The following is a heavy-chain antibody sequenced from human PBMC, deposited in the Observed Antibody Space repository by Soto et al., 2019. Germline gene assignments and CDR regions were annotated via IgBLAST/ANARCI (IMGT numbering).Heavy chain of an antibody. D-gene: IGHD3-3*01. CDR1: GYTFTSYG. Sequence: ASVKVSCKASGYTFTSYGISWVRQAPGQGLEWMGWISAYNGNTKYAQQLQGRVTMTTDTSISTAYLQWSSLKASDTAMYHCARHGVGWSGYHDLKGYYYYYGMDVWGQGTTVTVSS. CDR2: ISAYNGNT. CDR3: ARHGVGWSGYHDLKGYYYYYGMDV. V-gene: IGHV1-18*01. J-gene: IGHJ6*02.